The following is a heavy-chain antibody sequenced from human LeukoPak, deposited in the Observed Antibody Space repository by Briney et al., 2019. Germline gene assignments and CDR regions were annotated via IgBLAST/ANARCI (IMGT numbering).Heavy chain of an antibody. CDR1: GFTVSSNY. D-gene: IGHD4-17*01. J-gene: IGHJ4*02. Sequence: GGSLRLSCAASGFTVSSNYMSWVRQAPGKGLEWVSVIYSGGSTYYAGSVKGRFTISRDNSKNTLYLQMNSLRAEDTAVYYCARGSTVTTFWCWGQGTLVTVSS. CDR3: ARGSTVTTFWC. V-gene: IGHV3-66*01. CDR2: IYSGGST.